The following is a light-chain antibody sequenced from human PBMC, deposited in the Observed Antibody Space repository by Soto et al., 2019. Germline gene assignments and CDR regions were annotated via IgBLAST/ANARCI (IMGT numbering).Light chain of an antibody. CDR2: DVS. CDR3: SSYTSSSTL. CDR1: SSDVGGYNY. Sequence: ALTQPASVSGSPGQSITISCTGTSSDVGGYNYVSWYQQHPGKAPKLMIYDVSNRPSGVSNRFSGSKSGNTASLTISGLQAEDEADYYCSSYTSSSTLFGGGTKLTVL. J-gene: IGLJ2*01. V-gene: IGLV2-14*01.